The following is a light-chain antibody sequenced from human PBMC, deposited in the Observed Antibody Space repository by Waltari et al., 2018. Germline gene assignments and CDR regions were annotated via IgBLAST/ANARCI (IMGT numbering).Light chain of an antibody. CDR1: SGHSSNV. Sequence: QLVVTQSPSASASLGASVKLTCTLSSGHSSNVIAWLQQHPERGPRYLMKVNSDGSHSKGAEIPDRFSGSSSGAERYLTISNLQSEDDADYYCQTGGHGTWVFGGGTKLTVL. V-gene: IGLV4-69*01. J-gene: IGLJ3*02. CDR2: VNSDGSH. CDR3: QTGGHGTWV.